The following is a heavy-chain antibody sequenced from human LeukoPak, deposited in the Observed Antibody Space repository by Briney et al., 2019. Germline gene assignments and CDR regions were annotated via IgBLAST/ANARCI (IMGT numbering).Heavy chain of an antibody. CDR3: ARGSSAEYFQH. CDR2: IIPIFGTA. J-gene: IGHJ1*01. Sequence: ASVKVSCKASGGTFSSYANSWERQAPGQGLEWMGGIIPIFGTANYAQKFQGRVTITADKSTSTAYMELSSLRSEDTAVYYCARGSSAEYFQHWGQGTLVTVSS. CDR1: GGTFSSYA. V-gene: IGHV1-69*06.